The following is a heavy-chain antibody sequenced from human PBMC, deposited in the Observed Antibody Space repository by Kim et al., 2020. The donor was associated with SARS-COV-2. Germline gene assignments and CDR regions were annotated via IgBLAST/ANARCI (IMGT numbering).Heavy chain of an antibody. CDR2: IIPILGIA. D-gene: IGHD6-13*01. J-gene: IGHJ6*02. CDR1: GGTFSSYA. V-gene: IGHV1-69*04. Sequence: SVKVSCKASGGTFSSYAISWVRQAPGQGLEWMGRIIPILGIANYAQKFQGRVTITADKSTSTAYMELSSLRSEDTAVYYCAREEIAAAGLRFGMDVWGQETTVTVSS. CDR3: AREEIAAAGLRFGMDV.